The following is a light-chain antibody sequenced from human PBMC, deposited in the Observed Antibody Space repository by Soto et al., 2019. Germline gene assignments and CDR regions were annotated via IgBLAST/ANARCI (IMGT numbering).Light chain of an antibody. V-gene: IGKV3-15*01. Sequence: EIVMKPSQDTLYVYQGEGATLSCRASQSVRTKLAWYQQKAGQAPRLLIYGASTRATGIPDRFSGSGSGTEFTLTISSLQSEDFAVYYCQQYNSWPPITLGQGTRLEI. J-gene: IGKJ5*01. CDR1: QSVRTK. CDR3: QQYNSWPPIT. CDR2: GAS.